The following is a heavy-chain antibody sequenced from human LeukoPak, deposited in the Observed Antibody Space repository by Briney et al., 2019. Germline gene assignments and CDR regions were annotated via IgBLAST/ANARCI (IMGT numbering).Heavy chain of an antibody. Sequence: ASVKVSCKACGYTFTSYGIRWVRQAPGQGLEWMGWISAYNGNTNYAQKLQGRVTMTTDTSTSTAYMELRSLRSDDTAVYYCARDAITDDYYYYYGMDVWGQGTTVTVSS. J-gene: IGHJ6*02. D-gene: IGHD5-24*01. CDR2: ISAYNGNT. V-gene: IGHV1-18*01. CDR3: ARDAITDDYYYYYGMDV. CDR1: GYTFTSYG.